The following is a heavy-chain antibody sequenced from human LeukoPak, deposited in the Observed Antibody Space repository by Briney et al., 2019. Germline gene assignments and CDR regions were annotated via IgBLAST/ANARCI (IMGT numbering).Heavy chain of an antibody. CDR3: AKREGWEHWFDP. Sequence: PSETLSLTCAVCGGTFSGYYWYWLRQPPGKGLEGIGYIYSSGSTNYNPSLTGRVTISIDTSKNQFALKLTSVPAADTAVYYWAKREGWEHWFDPCGQGTLVTVSS. CDR2: IYSSGST. V-gene: IGHV4-59*01. D-gene: IGHD1-26*01. CDR1: GGTFSGYY. J-gene: IGHJ5*02.